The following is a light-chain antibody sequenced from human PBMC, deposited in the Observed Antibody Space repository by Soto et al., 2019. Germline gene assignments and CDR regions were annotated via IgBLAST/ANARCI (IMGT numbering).Light chain of an antibody. J-gene: IGLJ2*01. CDR2: LSSDGSH. CDR3: QTLDTGARGV. Sequence: QLVLTQSPSASASLGASVKLTCTLSSGHSSYAIAWHQQQPEKGPRYLMKLSSDGSHSKGDGIPDRFSGSSSGAERYLTISSLQSEDEADYYCQTLDTGARGVFGGGTKLTVL. CDR1: SGHSSYA. V-gene: IGLV4-69*01.